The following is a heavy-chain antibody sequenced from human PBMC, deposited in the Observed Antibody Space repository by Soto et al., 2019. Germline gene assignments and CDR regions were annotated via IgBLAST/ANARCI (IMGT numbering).Heavy chain of an antibody. CDR2: IYYSGST. D-gene: IGHD6-19*01. Sequence: QVQLQESGPGLVKPSETLSLTCDVSSGSIGSSHWWSWLRQPPGKGLEWIGEIYYSGSTNYNSSLESRATISVDKSKNQFSLKLTSVTAADTPIYYCARARKDYNSGWSFDYWGQGTLVTVSS. CDR1: SGSIGSSHW. CDR3: ARARKDYNSGWSFDY. V-gene: IGHV4-4*02. J-gene: IGHJ4*02.